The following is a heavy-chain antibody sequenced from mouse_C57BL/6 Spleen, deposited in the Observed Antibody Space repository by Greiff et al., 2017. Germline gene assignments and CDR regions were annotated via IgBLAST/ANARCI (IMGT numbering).Heavy chain of an antibody. CDR1: GYTFTGYW. CDR3: ARSGYFGSSPAWFAY. J-gene: IGHJ3*01. CDR2: ILPGSGST. V-gene: IGHV1-9*01. Sequence: QVHVKQSGAELMKPGASVKLSCKATGYTFTGYWIEWVKQRPGHGLEWIGEILPGSGSTNYNEKFKGKATVTADTASNTAYMQLSSLTTEYAAMYSWARSGYFGSSPAWFAYWGQGTLVTVSA. D-gene: IGHD1-1*01.